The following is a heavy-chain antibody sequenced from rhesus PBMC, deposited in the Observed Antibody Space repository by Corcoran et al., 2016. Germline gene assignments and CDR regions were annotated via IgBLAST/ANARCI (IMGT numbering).Heavy chain of an antibody. J-gene: IGHJ4*01. V-gene: IGHV4S19*01. D-gene: IGHD6-43*01. CDR1: GGSISSSNW. CDR3: ARDRYSSSYY. CDR2: ISGSSGST. Sequence: QVQLQESGPGLVKPSETLSLTCAVSGGSISSSNWWSWIRQPPGKGLEWIGYISGSSGSTYYNPSLKSRVTISKDTSKNQFSLKLSSVTAADTAVYYCARDRYSSSYYWGQGVLVTVSS.